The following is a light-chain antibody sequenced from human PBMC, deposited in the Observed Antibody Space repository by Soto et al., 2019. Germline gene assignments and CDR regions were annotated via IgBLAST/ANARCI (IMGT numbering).Light chain of an antibody. J-gene: IGKJ2*01. CDR1: QSVSSN. V-gene: IGKV3-15*01. CDR2: GAS. Sequence: EIVMTQSPATLSVSPGERATLSCTASQSVSSNLAWYQQKPGQAPRLLIYGASTRATGIPARFSGSGSGTEITLTTCSLQTQDFVVYFSEQYNNRPPYTFVQGAKLEIK. CDR3: EQYNNRPPYT.